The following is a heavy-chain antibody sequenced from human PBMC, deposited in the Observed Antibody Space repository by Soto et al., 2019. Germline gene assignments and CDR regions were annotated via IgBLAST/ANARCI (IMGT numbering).Heavy chain of an antibody. CDR1: GGSISGSNW. CDR3: ARCYGSGSSYYYYYGMDV. Sequence: LETLSLTCAVSGGSISGSNWWSWVRQPPGKGLEWIGEIYHSGSTNYNPSLKSRVTISVDKSKNQFSLKLSSVTAADTAVYYCARCYGSGSSYYYYYGMDVWGQGTTVTVS. J-gene: IGHJ6*02. V-gene: IGHV4-4*02. D-gene: IGHD3-10*01. CDR2: IYHSGST.